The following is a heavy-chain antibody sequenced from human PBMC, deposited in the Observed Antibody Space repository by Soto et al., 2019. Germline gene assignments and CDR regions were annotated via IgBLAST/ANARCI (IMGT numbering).Heavy chain of an antibody. Sequence: EVQLLESGGGLVQPGGSLRLSCAASGFTFSSYAMRWVRQAPGKGLEWVSAVSGSGGSTYYADSVKGRFTISRDNSKNTLELPMNSLRAEDAAVYYCARRGSGSYYDYWGQGTLVTVSS. CDR3: ARRGSGSYYDY. CDR2: VSGSGGST. V-gene: IGHV3-23*01. J-gene: IGHJ4*02. D-gene: IGHD1-26*01. CDR1: GFTFSSYA.